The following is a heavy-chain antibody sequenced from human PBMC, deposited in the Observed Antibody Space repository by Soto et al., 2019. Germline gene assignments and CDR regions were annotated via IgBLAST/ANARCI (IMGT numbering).Heavy chain of an antibody. V-gene: IGHV4-30-2*01. J-gene: IGHJ5*02. Sequence: PSETLSLTCTMSGDSYSISTYSWSWLRQPPGKALQWIVFIYQSGVTSYNPSLASRVSISLDRSNNQCSLKPKSVTAADTAVYFCAGMPYTSGLRFDPWGPGTLVTVSS. CDR2: IYQSGVT. D-gene: IGHD6-19*01. CDR3: AGMPYTSGLRFDP. CDR1: GDSYSISTYS.